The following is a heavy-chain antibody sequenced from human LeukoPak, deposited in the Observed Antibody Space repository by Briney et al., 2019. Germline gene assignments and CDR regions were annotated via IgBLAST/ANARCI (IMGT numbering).Heavy chain of an antibody. CDR3: ARVSGSGSY. J-gene: IGHJ4*02. CDR2: TYYRSKWFQ. Sequence: SQTLSLTCVISGDSVSSNGVAWNWIRQSPSRGLEWLGRTYYRSKWFQDYALSLRGRITINPDTPKNLFSLKLSSVTAADTAVYYCARVSGSGSYWGQGTLVTVSS. V-gene: IGHV6-1*01. CDR1: GDSVSSNGVA. D-gene: IGHD3-10*01.